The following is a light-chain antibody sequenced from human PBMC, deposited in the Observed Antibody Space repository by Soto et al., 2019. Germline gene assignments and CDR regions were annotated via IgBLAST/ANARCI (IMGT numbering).Light chain of an antibody. CDR3: SSYTSSTSIL. Sequence: QSALTQPASVSGSPGQSITISCTGSSSDIGDYAYVSWYQQHPDKAPKLMIYEVSNRPSGVSNRFSGSKSGNTASLTISGLLAEDEADYYCSSYTSSTSILFGGGIK. V-gene: IGLV2-14*01. CDR1: SSDIGDYAY. J-gene: IGLJ3*02. CDR2: EVS.